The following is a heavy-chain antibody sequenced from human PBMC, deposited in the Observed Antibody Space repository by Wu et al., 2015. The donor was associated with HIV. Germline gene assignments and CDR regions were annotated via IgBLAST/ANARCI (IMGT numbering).Heavy chain of an antibody. V-gene: IGHV1-69*13. CDR1: GDTFSTDA. D-gene: IGHD2-21*01. J-gene: IGHJ6*02. Sequence: QVQLVQSGAEVKKPGSSVKVSCKASGDTFSTDAINWVRQAPGQGLEWMGRITPMFGTPNYAQKFQDRVTMTADESSRTGYMELRSLTFEDTAVYYCAREECGGHKCYPSLYGLDVWGQGTTVTVSS. CDR3: AREECGGHKCYPSLYGLDV. CDR2: ITPMFGTP.